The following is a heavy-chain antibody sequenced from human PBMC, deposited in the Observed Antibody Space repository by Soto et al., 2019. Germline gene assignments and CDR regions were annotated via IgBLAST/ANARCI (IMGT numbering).Heavy chain of an antibody. J-gene: IGHJ2*01. Sequence: SVKVSCKASGGTFSSYAISWVRQAPGQGLEWMGGIIPIFGTANYAQKFQGRVTITADEXTSTTYMELSSLGSEDTAVYYCARLGRLLWWSLLLGPYWYFDLWGR. D-gene: IGHD2-15*01. CDR1: GGTFSSYA. V-gene: IGHV1-69*13. CDR2: IIPIFGTA. CDR3: ARLGRLLWWSLLLGPYWYFDL.